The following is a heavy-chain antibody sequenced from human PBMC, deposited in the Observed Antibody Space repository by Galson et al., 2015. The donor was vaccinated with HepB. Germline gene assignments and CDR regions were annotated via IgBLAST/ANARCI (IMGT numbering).Heavy chain of an antibody. V-gene: IGHV3-30*04. CDR2: ISHAGTTE. J-gene: IGHJ4*02. CDR1: GFTFSTYA. Sequence: SLRLSCAASGFTFSTYAMHWVRQAPGKGLEWVAFISHAGTTEDYADSVRGRFSVSRDNSKDTLYLQMNRLRTDDTAVYLCTYSGHLETDYWGQGTLVTVSS. CDR3: TYSGHLETDY. D-gene: IGHD6-19*01.